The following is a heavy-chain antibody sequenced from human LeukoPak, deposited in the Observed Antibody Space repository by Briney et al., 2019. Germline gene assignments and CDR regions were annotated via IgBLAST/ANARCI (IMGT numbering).Heavy chain of an antibody. Sequence: PGGSLRLSCAASGFTFSNAWMSWVRQAPGKGLEWVGRIKSKTDGGTTDYAAPVKGRYTISRDDSKNTLYLQMNSLKTEDTAVYYCTTLQLGSIPWITFPFDYWGQGTLVTVSS. CDR1: GFTFSNAW. CDR3: TTLQLGSIPWITFPFDY. CDR2: IKSKTDGGTT. V-gene: IGHV3-15*01. D-gene: IGHD3-16*01. J-gene: IGHJ4*02.